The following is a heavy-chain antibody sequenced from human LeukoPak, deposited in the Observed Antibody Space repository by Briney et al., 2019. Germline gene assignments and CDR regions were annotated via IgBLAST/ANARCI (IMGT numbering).Heavy chain of an antibody. J-gene: IGHJ4*02. CDR3: ARDERVATTLDY. D-gene: IGHD5-12*01. CDR1: GGSISSSNW. Sequence: SETLSLTRTVSGGSISSSNWWSWVRQPPGKGLEWIGEIYHSGSTNYNPSLKSRVTISVDKSKNQFSLKLSSVTAADTAVYYCARDERVATTLDYWGQGTLVTASS. V-gene: IGHV4-4*02. CDR2: IYHSGST.